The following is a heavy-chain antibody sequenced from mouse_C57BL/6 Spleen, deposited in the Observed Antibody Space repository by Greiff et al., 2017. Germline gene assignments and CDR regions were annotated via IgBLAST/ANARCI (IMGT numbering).Heavy chain of an antibody. CDR1: GYTFTSYW. Sequence: VHVKQSGTVLARPGASVKMSCKTSGYTFTSYWMHWVKQRPGQGLGWIGAIYPGNSDTSYNQKFKGKAKLTAVTSASTAYMELSSLTNEDSAVYYCTRDCGSSYTFDYGGQGTTLTVSS. CDR2: IYPGNSDT. D-gene: IGHD1-1*01. J-gene: IGHJ2*01. V-gene: IGHV1-5*01. CDR3: TRDCGSSYTFDY.